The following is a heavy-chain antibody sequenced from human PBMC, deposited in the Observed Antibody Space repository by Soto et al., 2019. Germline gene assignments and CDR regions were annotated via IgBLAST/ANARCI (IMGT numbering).Heavy chain of an antibody. CDR1: GFSLSTSGVG. CDR3: THYIGAAGIDY. CDR2: IYWDDDK. V-gene: IGHV2-5*02. J-gene: IGHJ4*02. D-gene: IGHD6-13*01. Sequence: GSGPTLVNHKQTLTLTCTFSGFSLSTSGVGVGWIRQPPGKALEWLALIYWDDDKRSRPSLKSRLTITKDTSKNQVVLTMTNMDPIDTATYYCTHYIGAAGIDYWGQGTLVTVSS.